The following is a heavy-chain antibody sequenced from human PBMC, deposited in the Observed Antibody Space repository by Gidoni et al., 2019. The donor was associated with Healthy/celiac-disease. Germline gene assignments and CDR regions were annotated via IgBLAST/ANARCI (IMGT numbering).Heavy chain of an antibody. V-gene: IGHV4-4*07. J-gene: IGHJ3*02. Sequence: QVQLQESGPGLVKPSETLSLTCTLSGGSISRYYWSWIRQPAGKGLEWMGRIYTSGSTNYNPSLKSRVTMSVDTSKNQFSLKLSSVTAADTAVYYCAREVTMVRGDMGAFDIWGQGTMVTVSS. D-gene: IGHD3-10*01. CDR1: GGSISRYY. CDR2: IYTSGST. CDR3: AREVTMVRGDMGAFDI.